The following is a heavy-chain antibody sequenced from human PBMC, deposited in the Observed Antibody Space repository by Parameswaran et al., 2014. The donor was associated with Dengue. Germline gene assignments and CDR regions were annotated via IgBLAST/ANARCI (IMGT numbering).Heavy chain of an antibody. V-gene: IGHV3-21*01. CDR2: ISSSSSYI. J-gene: IGHJ4*02. D-gene: IGHD3-3*01. Sequence: VRQAPGKGLEWVSSISSSSSYIYYADSVKGRFTISRDNAKNSLYLQMNSLRAEDTAVYYCARVITIFGVVAFDYWGQGTLVTVSS. CDR3: ARVITIFGVVAFDY.